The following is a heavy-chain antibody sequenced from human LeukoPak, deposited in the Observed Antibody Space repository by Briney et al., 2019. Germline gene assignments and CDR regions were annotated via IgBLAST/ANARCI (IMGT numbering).Heavy chain of an antibody. D-gene: IGHD3-10*01. CDR2: INHSGST. J-gene: IGHJ4*02. Sequence: SETLSLNCAVYGGSFSGYYWSWIRQPPGKGLEWIGEINHSGSTNYNPSLKSRVTISVDTSKNQFSLKLSSVTAADTAVYYCARGPPYYYGSGSFRYWGQGTLVTVSS. CDR1: GGSFSGYY. CDR3: ARGPPYYYGSGSFRY. V-gene: IGHV4-34*01.